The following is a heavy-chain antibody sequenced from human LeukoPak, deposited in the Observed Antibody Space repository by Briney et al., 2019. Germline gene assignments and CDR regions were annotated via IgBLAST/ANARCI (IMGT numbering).Heavy chain of an antibody. V-gene: IGHV3-23*01. CDR2: ISGSGAYT. D-gene: IGHD3-10*01. CDR3: AKYCASGSYYKLPH. CDR1: GFTFSSYA. J-gene: IGHJ1*01. Sequence: GGSLRLSCAASGFTFSSYAMSWVRQAPGKGLEWVATISGSGAYTYYADSVKGRFTISRDNSKNTLYLQMNSLRAEDTAVYYCAKYCASGSYYKLPHWGQGTLVTVSS.